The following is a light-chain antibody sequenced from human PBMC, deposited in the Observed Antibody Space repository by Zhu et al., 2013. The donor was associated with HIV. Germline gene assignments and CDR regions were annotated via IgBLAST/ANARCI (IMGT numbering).Light chain of an antibody. V-gene: IGLV2-14*01. Sequence: QSALTQPASVSGSPGQSITISCTGTSSDLGVYNYVSWYQQHPGKAPKLMIYEVNNRPSGVSNRFSGSKSGNTASLTISGLQAEDEADYYCSSYAGITNVFGSGTKVTVL. CDR3: SSYAGITNV. CDR1: SSDLGVYNY. J-gene: IGLJ1*01. CDR2: EVN.